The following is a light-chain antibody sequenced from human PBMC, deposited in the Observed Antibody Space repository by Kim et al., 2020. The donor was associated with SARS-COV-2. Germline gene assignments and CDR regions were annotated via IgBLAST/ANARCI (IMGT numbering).Light chain of an antibody. CDR2: KVS. CDR3: MQGTHWSQT. V-gene: IGKV2-30*01. Sequence: DVVVTQSPLSLPVTLGQPASISCRSSQSLAYSDGNTYLNWYQQRPGQSPRRLIYKVSNRDSGVPERFSGSGSGTDFTLRISRVEADDVGVYYCMQGTHWSQTFGQGTKVDIK. J-gene: IGKJ1*01. CDR1: QSLAYSDGNTY.